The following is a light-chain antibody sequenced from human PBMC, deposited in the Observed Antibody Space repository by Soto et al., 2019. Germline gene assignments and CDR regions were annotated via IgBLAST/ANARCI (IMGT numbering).Light chain of an antibody. CDR2: DAS. CDR3: QHYGASPIT. J-gene: IGKJ5*01. V-gene: IGKV3-11*01. Sequence: EIVLTQSPGTLSLSPGERATLSCRASQSVGSYLAWYQHKPGQAPRLLISDASNRATGIPARFSGSGSETDFTLTISSLEPEDFALYYCQHYGASPITFGQGTRLEIK. CDR1: QSVGSY.